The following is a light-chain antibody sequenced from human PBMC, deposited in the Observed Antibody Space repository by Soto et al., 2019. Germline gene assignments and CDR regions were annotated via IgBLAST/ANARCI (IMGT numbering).Light chain of an antibody. CDR1: QSVSSY. V-gene: IGKV3-11*01. Sequence: EIVLTQSPATLSLSPGERATLSCRASQSVSSYLAWYQQKPGQAPRLLIYDASNRATGIPARFSGSGSGTDFTLTISRLEPEDFAVYYCQQRGTWPASTFGQGNKMEIK. CDR2: DAS. J-gene: IGKJ2*01. CDR3: QQRGTWPAST.